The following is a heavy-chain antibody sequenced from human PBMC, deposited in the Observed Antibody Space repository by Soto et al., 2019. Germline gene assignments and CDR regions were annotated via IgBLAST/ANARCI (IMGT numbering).Heavy chain of an antibody. CDR3: ARSEATGLDY. CDR2: AHHSGRT. V-gene: IGHV4-4*02. CDR1: GGSMSSSNW. J-gene: IGHJ4*02. D-gene: IGHD1-26*01. Sequence: QVQLQESGPGLVKPSGTLSLTCTVSGGSMSSSNWWHWVRQSPGTGLEWIGEAHHSGRTNYNRARQRRATIPVDKSKNHFSLKLSPVTAADTAVYYCARSEATGLDYWGQETLVTVSS.